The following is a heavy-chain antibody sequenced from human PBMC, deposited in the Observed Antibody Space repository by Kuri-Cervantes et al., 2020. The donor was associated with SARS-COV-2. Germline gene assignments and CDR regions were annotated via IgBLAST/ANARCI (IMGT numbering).Heavy chain of an antibody. Sequence: ETLSLTCAVSGYSISSGYYWGWVRQPPGKGLEWIGSIYHSGSTYYNPSLMSRVTILVDTSKNQFSLKLSSVTAADTAVYYCARDSRSYYQVLLDHFYYSYMDVWGKGTTVTVSS. J-gene: IGHJ6*03. D-gene: IGHD1-26*01. CDR3: ARDSRSYYQVLLDHFYYSYMDV. V-gene: IGHV4-38-2*02. CDR1: GYSISSGYY. CDR2: IYHSGST.